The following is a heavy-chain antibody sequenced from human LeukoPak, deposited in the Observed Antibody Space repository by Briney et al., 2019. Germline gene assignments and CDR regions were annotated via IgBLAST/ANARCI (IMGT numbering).Heavy chain of an antibody. CDR2: IYYSGST. J-gene: IGHJ5*02. CDR3: ARESQPDYGGGFWFDP. D-gene: IGHD4-23*01. CDR1: GGSISSYY. V-gene: IGHV4-59*01. Sequence: SETLSLTCTVSGGSISSYYWSWIRQPPGKGLEWIGYIYYSGSTNYNPSLKSRVTISVDTSKNQFSLKLSSVTAADTAVYYCARESQPDYGGGFWFDPWGQGTLVTVSS.